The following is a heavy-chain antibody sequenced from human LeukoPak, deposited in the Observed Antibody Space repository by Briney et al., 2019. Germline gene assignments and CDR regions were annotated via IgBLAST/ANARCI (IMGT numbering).Heavy chain of an antibody. D-gene: IGHD4-23*01. CDR2: VFHSGTT. Sequence: SETLSLTCTVSGGSISGSRSYWGWIRQPPGKGLEWIGSVFHSGTTYYNPSLKSRLTISVDTSKNQFSLKLRSVTAADTAVYFCARRDYSGDNPVLDFWGQGTPVTVSS. J-gene: IGHJ4*02. CDR3: ARRDYSGDNPVLDF. CDR1: GGSISGSRSY. V-gene: IGHV4-39*01.